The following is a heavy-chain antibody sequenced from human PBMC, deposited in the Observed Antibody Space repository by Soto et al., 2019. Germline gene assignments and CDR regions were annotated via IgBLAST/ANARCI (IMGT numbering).Heavy chain of an antibody. CDR1: GFTFSSYA. J-gene: IGHJ3*02. V-gene: IGHV3-23*01. Sequence: VQLLESGGGLLQPGGSLRLSCAASGFTFSSYAMSWVRQAPGKGLEWVSTISGSDGSTTYADSVKGRFTISRDNSKKMLYLQIHTLRAEDTAVYYCATDKWGRNNAFDIWGLGTMVTVSS. CDR3: ATDKWGRNNAFDI. D-gene: IGHD7-27*01. CDR2: ISGSDGST.